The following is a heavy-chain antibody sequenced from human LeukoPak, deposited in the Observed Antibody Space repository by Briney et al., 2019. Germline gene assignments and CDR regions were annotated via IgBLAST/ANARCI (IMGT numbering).Heavy chain of an antibody. CDR1: GFTFSSYG. CDR3: AELGITMIGGV. D-gene: IGHD3-10*02. V-gene: IGHV3-23*01. Sequence: GGSLRLSCAASGFTFSSYGMGWVRQAPGKGLEWVSLISGTAFSTYYADSVKGRFTISRDNSKNTLYLQMNSLRAEDTAVYYCAELGITMIGGVWGKGTTVTISS. CDR2: ISGTAFST. J-gene: IGHJ6*04.